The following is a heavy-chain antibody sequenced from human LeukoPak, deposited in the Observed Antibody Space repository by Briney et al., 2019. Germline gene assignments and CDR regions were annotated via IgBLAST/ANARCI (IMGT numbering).Heavy chain of an antibody. V-gene: IGHV3-48*02. CDR1: GFTSGSYT. D-gene: IGHD3-10*01. J-gene: IGHJ4*02. CDR3: ASRRGFDD. Sequence: GGSLGLSCSASGFTSGSYTMNWIRQAPGKGLEWVSSISPSSSMMHYADSVRGRFTISRDNAKNSLYLQMNSLRDEDTAVYYCASRRGFDDWGQGTLVTVSS. CDR2: ISPSSSMM.